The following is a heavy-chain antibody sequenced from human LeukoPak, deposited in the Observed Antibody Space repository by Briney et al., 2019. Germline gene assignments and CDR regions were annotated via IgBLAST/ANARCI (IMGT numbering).Heavy chain of an antibody. CDR3: ARDKKVVSYGHNYYYYYMDV. CDR1: GYTFTGYY. J-gene: IGHJ6*03. Sequence: ASVKVSCKASGYTFTGYYMHWVRQAPGQGLEWMGWINPNSGGTNYAQKFQGRVTMTRDTSISTAYMELSRLRSDDMAVYYCARDKKVVSYGHNYYYYYMDVWGKGTTVTVSS. CDR2: INPNSGGT. D-gene: IGHD5-18*01. V-gene: IGHV1-2*02.